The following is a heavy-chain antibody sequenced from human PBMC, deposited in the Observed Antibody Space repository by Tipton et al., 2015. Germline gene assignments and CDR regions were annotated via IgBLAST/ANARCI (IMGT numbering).Heavy chain of an antibody. D-gene: IGHD2-15*01. CDR1: GGSISPYY. CDR3: ARGPGIVVSPTASYYYGMDV. V-gene: IGHV4-4*07. CDR2: IYTSGST. J-gene: IGHJ6*02. Sequence: TLSLTCTVSGGSISPYYWMWIRQSAGKGLEWIGRIYTSGSTSYNPSLKSRVTISLDTSKSQFSLKLTSVTAADTAVYYCARGPGIVVSPTASYYYGMDVWGPGTTVTVSS.